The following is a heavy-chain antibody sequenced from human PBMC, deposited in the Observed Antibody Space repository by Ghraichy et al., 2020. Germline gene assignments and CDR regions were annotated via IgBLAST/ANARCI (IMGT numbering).Heavy chain of an antibody. D-gene: IGHD3-3*01. CDR2: ISGSGGST. J-gene: IGHJ4*02. CDR3: AKGPVYDFWSGYSYFDY. CDR1: GFTFSSYA. Sequence: GGSLRLSCAASGFTFSSYAMSWVRQAPGKGLEWVSAISGSGGSTYYADSVKGRFTISRDNSKNTLYLQMNSLRAEDTAVYYCAKGPVYDFWSGYSYFDYWGQGTLVTVSS. V-gene: IGHV3-23*01.